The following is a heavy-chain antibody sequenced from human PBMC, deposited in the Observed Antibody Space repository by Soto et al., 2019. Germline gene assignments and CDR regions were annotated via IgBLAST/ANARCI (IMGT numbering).Heavy chain of an antibody. CDR3: AKDSGGAPGRAGAFDI. J-gene: IGHJ3*02. CDR1: GFTFSSYA. V-gene: IGHV3-23*01. D-gene: IGHD4-17*01. Sequence: GGSLRLSCAASGFTFSSYAMSWVRQAPGKGLEWVSAISGSGGSTYYADSVKGRFTISRDNSKNTLYLQMNSLRAEDTAVYYCAKDSGGAPGRAGAFDIWGQGTMVTVSS. CDR2: ISGSGGST.